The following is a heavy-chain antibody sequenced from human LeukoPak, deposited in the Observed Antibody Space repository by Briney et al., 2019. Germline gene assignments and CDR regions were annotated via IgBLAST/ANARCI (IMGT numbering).Heavy chain of an antibody. Sequence: AGGSLRLSCAASGFTFSSYSMNWVRQAPGKGLEWVSHISSSSSTIYYADSVKGRFTISRDNAKNSLYLQMNSLRAEDTAVYYCARDTPNGAIFGVPGGFDPWGQGTLVTVSS. D-gene: IGHD3-3*01. CDR2: ISSSSSTI. J-gene: IGHJ5*02. CDR1: GFTFSSYS. V-gene: IGHV3-48*01. CDR3: ARDTPNGAIFGVPGGFDP.